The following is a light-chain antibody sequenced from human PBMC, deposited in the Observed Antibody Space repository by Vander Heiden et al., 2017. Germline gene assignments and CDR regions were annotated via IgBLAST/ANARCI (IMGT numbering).Light chain of an antibody. J-gene: IGKJ3*01. CDR2: KAS. Sequence: DIQMTQSPSPLSASVGDRVTITFRASQSISSWLVWYQQKPGKAPKLLIYKASSLESGVPSRFSGSGSGTEFTLTISSLQPDDFATYYCQQYNSYPFTVGPGTKVDIK. CDR3: QQYNSYPFT. CDR1: QSISSW. V-gene: IGKV1-5*03.